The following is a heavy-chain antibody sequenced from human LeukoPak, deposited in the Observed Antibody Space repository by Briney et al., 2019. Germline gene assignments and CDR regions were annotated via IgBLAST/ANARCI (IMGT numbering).Heavy chain of an antibody. CDR3: ARETQYYDFWSGYYPYYFDY. D-gene: IGHD3-3*01. J-gene: IGHJ4*02. CDR1: GFTFSSYS. Sequence: PGGSLRLSCAASGFTFSSYSMNWVRQAPGKGLDWVSYISSSSSTIYYADSVKGRFTISRDNAKNSLYLQMNSLRAEDTAVYYCARETQYYDFWSGYYPYYFDYWGQGTLVTVSS. V-gene: IGHV3-48*01. CDR2: ISSSSSTI.